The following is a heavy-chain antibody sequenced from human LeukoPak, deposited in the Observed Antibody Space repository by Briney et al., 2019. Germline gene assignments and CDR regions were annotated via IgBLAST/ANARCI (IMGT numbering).Heavy chain of an antibody. V-gene: IGHV3-23*01. J-gene: IGHJ4*02. CDR2: ISGSGGSI. CDR1: GFTFSSYA. Sequence: PGGSLTLSCAASGFTFSSYAMSWVRQPPGKGLEWAPGISGSGGSIYYADSVKGRLIISRDSSKNTLYLQMNSLRVEDTAIYYCAKELVRGVIPPSGFDYWGQATVDTLSS. CDR3: AKELVRGVIPPSGFDY. D-gene: IGHD3-10*01.